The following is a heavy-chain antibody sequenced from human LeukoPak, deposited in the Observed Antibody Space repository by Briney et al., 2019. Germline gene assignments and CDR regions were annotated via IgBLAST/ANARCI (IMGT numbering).Heavy chain of an antibody. Sequence: RASVKVSCKASGYTFTSYGISWVRQAPGQGLEWMGWISAYNGNTNYARKLQGRVTMTTDTSTSTAYMELRSLRSDDTAVYYCARFSGFGDYSEISNYYYYMDVWGKGTTVTISS. D-gene: IGHD4-17*01. CDR1: GYTFTSYG. V-gene: IGHV1-18*01. J-gene: IGHJ6*03. CDR2: ISAYNGNT. CDR3: ARFSGFGDYSEISNYYYYMDV.